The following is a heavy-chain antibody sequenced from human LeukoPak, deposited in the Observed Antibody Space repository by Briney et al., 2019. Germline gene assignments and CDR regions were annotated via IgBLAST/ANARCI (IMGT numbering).Heavy chain of an antibody. CDR3: ATDLSLDGSGSLVGFDAFDI. CDR1: GGSISSYY. J-gene: IGHJ3*02. CDR2: IYTSGSG. V-gene: IGHV4-4*07. Sequence: SETLSLTCTVSGGSISSYYWSWIRQPAGKRLEWIGRIYTSGSGDYNPSLKSRVTISVAKSRSQCSLKLSSVTAADTAVYYCATDLSLDGSGSLVGFDAFDIWGQGTMVTVSS. D-gene: IGHD3-10*01.